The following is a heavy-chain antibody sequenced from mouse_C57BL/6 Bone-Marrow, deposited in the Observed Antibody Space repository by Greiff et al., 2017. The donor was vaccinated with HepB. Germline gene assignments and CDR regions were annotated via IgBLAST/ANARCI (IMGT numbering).Heavy chain of an antibody. Sequence: EVQRVESGGGLVQPGGSLSLSCAASGFTFTDYYMSWVRQPPGKALEWLGFIRNKANGYTTEYSASVKGRFTISRDNSQSILYLQMNALRAEDSATYYCARCRVDYYAMDYWGQGTSVTVSS. CDR2: IRNKANGYTT. CDR1: GFTFTDYY. CDR3: ARCRVDYYAMDY. D-gene: IGHD1-3*01. J-gene: IGHJ4*01. V-gene: IGHV7-3*01.